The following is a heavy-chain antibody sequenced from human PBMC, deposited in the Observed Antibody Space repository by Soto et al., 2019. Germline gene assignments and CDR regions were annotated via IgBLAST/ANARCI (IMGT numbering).Heavy chain of an antibody. D-gene: IGHD4-17*01. CDR3: ARYPLDDYFRGLDV. CDR2: IYHTGNT. V-gene: IGHV4-4*02. CDR1: GASISSSHY. J-gene: IGHJ6*02. Sequence: SETLSLTCTISGASISSSHYWTWVRQTPGKGLEWIGEIYHTGNTNYNPSLKSRVTLSLDKSKNQFSLRLDSVTAADTAVFFCARYPLDDYFRGLDVWGQGTTVTVSS.